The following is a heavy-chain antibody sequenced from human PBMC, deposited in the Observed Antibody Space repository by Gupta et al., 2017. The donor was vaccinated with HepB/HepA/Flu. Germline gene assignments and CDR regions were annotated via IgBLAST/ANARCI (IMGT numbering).Heavy chain of an antibody. J-gene: IGHJ4*02. CDR1: GFTFSSYS. Sequence: EVQLVESGGGLVKPGGSLRLSCAASGFTFSSYSMNWVRQAPGKGLEWVSSISSSSSYIYYADSVKGRFTISRDNAKNSLYLQMNSLRAEDTAVYYCASDYYDSSGYFSSSLWGQGTLVTVSS. CDR3: ASDYYDSSGYFSSSL. D-gene: IGHD3-22*01. CDR2: ISSSSSYI. V-gene: IGHV3-21*01.